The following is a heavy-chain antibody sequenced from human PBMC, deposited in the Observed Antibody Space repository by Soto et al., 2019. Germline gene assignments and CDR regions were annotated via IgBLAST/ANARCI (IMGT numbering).Heavy chain of an antibody. J-gene: IGHJ3*02. Sequence: QVQLVQSGAEVKKPGASVKVSCKASGYTFTSYGIGWVRQAPGQGLEWMGWISAYNGNTNYAQKLQGRVTMTTDTSTSQAHTDLRCLRSDESAVDYCPRGGGGDCSGAFDIWGQGTMVTVSS. D-gene: IGHD2-21*02. CDR1: GYTFTSYG. V-gene: IGHV1-18*01. CDR2: ISAYNGNT. CDR3: PRGGGGDCSGAFDI.